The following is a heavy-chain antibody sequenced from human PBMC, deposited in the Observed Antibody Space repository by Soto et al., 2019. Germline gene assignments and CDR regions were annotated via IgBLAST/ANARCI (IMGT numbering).Heavy chain of an antibody. CDR3: ASTAQSYYYGMDV. CDR1: GYSFTSYW. V-gene: IGHV5-10-1*01. CDR2: IDPSDSYT. J-gene: IGHJ6*02. Sequence: GESLKISRKGSGYSFTSYWISWVRQMPGKGLEWMGRIDPSDSYTNYSPSFQGHVTISADKSISTAYLQWSSLRASDTAMYYCASTAQSYYYGMDVWGQGTTVTVSS.